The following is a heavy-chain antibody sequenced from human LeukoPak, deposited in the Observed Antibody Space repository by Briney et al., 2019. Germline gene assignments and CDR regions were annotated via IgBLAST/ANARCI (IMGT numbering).Heavy chain of an antibody. D-gene: IGHD6-13*01. Sequence: TGGSLRLSCAASGFTFDDYGMSWVRQAPGKGLEWVSGINWNGGSTGYADSVKGRFTISRDNAKNSLYLQMNSLRAEDTALYYCARDIREIAAAGTSDYWGQRTLVTVSS. CDR2: INWNGGST. CDR1: GFTFDDYG. CDR3: ARDIREIAAAGTSDY. V-gene: IGHV3-20*04. J-gene: IGHJ4*02.